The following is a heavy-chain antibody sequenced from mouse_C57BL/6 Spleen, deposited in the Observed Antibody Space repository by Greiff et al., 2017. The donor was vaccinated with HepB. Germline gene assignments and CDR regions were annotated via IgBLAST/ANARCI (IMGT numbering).Heavy chain of an antibody. CDR3: AREGLLPSWFAY. J-gene: IGHJ3*01. Sequence: QVQLQQSGPELVKPGASVKISCKASGYAFSSSWMNWVKQRPGKGLEWIGRIYPGDGDTNYNGKFKGKATLTADKSSSTAYMQLSSLTSEDSAVYFCAREGLLPSWFAYWGQGTLVTVSA. D-gene: IGHD5-5*01. V-gene: IGHV1-82*01. CDR2: IYPGDGDT. CDR1: GYAFSSSW.